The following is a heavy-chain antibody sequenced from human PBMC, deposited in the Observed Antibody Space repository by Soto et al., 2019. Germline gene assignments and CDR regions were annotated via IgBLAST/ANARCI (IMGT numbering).Heavy chain of an antibody. Sequence: PGGSLRLSCVGSGVDFRGSYMNWIRQAPGKGLEWISYISDTGRTIHYADSVKGRFVISRDNSRDSLYLQMNDLRADDTAIYYCAGLKEGKIVGLRWLDPWGQGTRVTVS. J-gene: IGHJ5*02. D-gene: IGHD3-16*01. CDR3: AGLKEGKIVGLRWLDP. CDR2: ISDTGRTI. V-gene: IGHV3-11*01. CDR1: GVDFRGSY.